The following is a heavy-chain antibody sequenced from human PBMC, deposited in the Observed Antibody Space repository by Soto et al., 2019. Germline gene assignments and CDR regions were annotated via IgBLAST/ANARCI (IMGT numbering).Heavy chain of an antibody. J-gene: IGHJ5*02. D-gene: IGHD3-10*01. CDR3: ARSFGAGDWFDP. CDR2: IYHSGST. V-gene: IGHV4-4*02. CDR1: GGSISSSNW. Sequence: SETLSLTCAVSGGSISSSNWWSWVRQPPGKGLEWIGEIYHSGSTNYSPSLKSRVTISVDKSKNQFSLKLSSVTAADTAVYYCARSFGAGDWFDPWGQGTLVTVSS.